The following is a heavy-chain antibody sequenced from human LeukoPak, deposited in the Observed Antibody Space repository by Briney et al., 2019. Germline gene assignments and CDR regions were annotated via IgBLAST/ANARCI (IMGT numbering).Heavy chain of an antibody. V-gene: IGHV1-2*02. CDR1: GYTFTSYG. J-gene: IGHJ5*02. D-gene: IGHD3-10*01. CDR3: ARDSTMVRGVISKYNWFDP. CDR2: INPNSGGT. Sequence: ASVKVSCKASGYTFTSYGISWVRQAPGQGLEWMGWINPNSGGTNYAQKFQGRVTMTRDTSISTAYMELSRLRSDDTAVYYCARDSTMVRGVISKYNWFDPWGQGTLVTVSS.